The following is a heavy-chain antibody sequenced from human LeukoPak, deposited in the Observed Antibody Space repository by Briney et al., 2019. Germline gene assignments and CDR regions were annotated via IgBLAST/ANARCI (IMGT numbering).Heavy chain of an antibody. J-gene: IGHJ4*02. CDR2: IIPIFGTA. D-gene: IGHD6-13*01. CDR3: ARGARYKLAAGPFDY. CDR1: GCTFSSYA. Sequence: ASVKVSCKASGCTFSSYAISWVRQAPGQGLEWMGGIIPIFGTANYAQKFQGRVTITADESTSTAYMELSSLRSEDTAVYYCARGARYKLAAGPFDYWGQGTLVTVSS. V-gene: IGHV1-69*13.